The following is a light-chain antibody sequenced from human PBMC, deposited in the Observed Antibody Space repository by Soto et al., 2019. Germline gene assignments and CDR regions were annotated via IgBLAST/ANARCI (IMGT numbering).Light chain of an antibody. Sequence: QSVLTQPASVSGSPGQSITISCTGTSNDVGSYNLVSWYQQHPGKAPKLMIYVVTKRPSGVSSRFSGSKSGNTASLTISGLQAEDEADYFCCSYADSGTPYVFGTGTKVTVL. J-gene: IGLJ1*01. V-gene: IGLV2-23*02. CDR2: VVT. CDR3: CSYADSGTPYV. CDR1: SNDVGSYNL.